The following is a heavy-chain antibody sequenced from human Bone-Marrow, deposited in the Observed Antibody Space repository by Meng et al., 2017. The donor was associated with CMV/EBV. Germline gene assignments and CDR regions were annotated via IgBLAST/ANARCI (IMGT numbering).Heavy chain of an antibody. CDR3: AKGPGRWLENSYYGMDV. V-gene: IGHV3-33*03. CDR2: IRHDGSKK. Sequence: FPFSNFGIYWVRRAPGKVLDCVALIRHDGSKKHYVDSVKGRFTVSRDDSTNTAFLQMNGLRAEDTAVYYCAKGPGRWLENSYYGMDVWGQGTTVTVSS. CDR1: FPFSNFG. D-gene: IGHD5-24*01. J-gene: IGHJ6*02.